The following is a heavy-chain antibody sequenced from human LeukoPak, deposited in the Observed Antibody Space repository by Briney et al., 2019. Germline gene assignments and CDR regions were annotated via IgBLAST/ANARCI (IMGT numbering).Heavy chain of an antibody. J-gene: IGHJ5*02. V-gene: IGHV4-61*01. CDR3: ARGYSSIRGWFDP. CDR2: IYYSGST. CDR1: GGSVSSGSYY. Sequence: SETLSLTCTVSGGSVSSGSYYWNWIRQPPGKGLEWIGYIYYSGSTNYNPSLNSRVTISLDTSKNQFSLELSSVTAADTAVFYCARGYSSIRGWFDPWGQGTPVTVSS. D-gene: IGHD6-13*01.